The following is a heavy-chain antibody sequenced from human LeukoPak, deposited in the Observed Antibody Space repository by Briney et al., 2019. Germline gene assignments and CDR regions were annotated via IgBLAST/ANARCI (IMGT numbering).Heavy chain of an antibody. Sequence: PGRSLRLSCAASGFTFSSYGMHWVRQAPGKGLEWVAVIWYDGSNKYYADSVKGRFTISRDNSKNTLYLQMNSLRAEDTAVYYCARDRTDEAPAGSFDYWGQGTLVTVSS. CDR2: IWYDGSNK. V-gene: IGHV3-33*01. CDR3: ARDRTDEAPAGSFDY. CDR1: GFTFSSYG. D-gene: IGHD2-2*01. J-gene: IGHJ4*02.